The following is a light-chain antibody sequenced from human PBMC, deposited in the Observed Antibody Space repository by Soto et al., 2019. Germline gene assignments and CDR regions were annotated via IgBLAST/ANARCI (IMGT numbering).Light chain of an antibody. V-gene: IGKV3-20*01. Sequence: EIVLTQSPGTLSLSPGERATLSCRASQSVSSSYLAWYQQKPGQAPRLLIYGASTRATGIPDRFSGSGSGTDFTFTINRLESEDFAVYFCQQYGSSPLTFGGGTKVEIK. CDR2: GAS. CDR1: QSVSSSY. CDR3: QQYGSSPLT. J-gene: IGKJ4*01.